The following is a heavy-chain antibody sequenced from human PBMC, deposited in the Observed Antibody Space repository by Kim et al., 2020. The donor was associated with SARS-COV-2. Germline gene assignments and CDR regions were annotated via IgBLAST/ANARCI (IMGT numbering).Heavy chain of an antibody. D-gene: IGHD4-17*01. CDR1: GYTFTSYG. Sequence: ASVKVSCTASGYTFTSYGISWVRQAPGQGLEWMGWISAYNGNTNYAQKLQGRVTMTTDTSTSTAYMELRSLRSDDTAVYYCARDGSYGYYYYGMDVWGQGTTVTVSS. J-gene: IGHJ6*02. CDR2: ISAYNGNT. V-gene: IGHV1-18*01. CDR3: ARDGSYGYYYYGMDV.